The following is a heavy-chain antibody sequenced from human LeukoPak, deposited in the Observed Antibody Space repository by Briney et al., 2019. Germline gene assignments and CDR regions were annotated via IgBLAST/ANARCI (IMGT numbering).Heavy chain of an antibody. CDR2: IYPGNSDT. CDR1: DYSFIRYW. Sequence: GESLKISCKGSDYSFIRYWIGSVHQMPGKGLDWMEIIYPGNSDTRYSPSFQGQVTISADKSISTAYLQWSSLKASDTAVYYCASFVRTRLPYYFDYWGQGALVTVSS. V-gene: IGHV5-51*07. CDR3: ASFVRTRLPYYFDY. J-gene: IGHJ4*02. D-gene: IGHD3-16*02.